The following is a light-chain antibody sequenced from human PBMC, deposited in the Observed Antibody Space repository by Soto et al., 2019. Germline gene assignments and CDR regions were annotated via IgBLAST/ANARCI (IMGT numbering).Light chain of an antibody. J-gene: IGLJ3*02. CDR2: STN. CDR3: GLYMGSGTWL. Sequence: QTVVTQEPSFSVSPGGTVTLTCALSSGSVSSSNSPSWYQQTPGQAPRTLIYSTNTRSSGVPDRFSGSILGNKAALTITGTRADDESDYYCGLYMGSGTWLFGGGTKLTVL. CDR1: SGSVSSSNS. V-gene: IGLV8-61*01.